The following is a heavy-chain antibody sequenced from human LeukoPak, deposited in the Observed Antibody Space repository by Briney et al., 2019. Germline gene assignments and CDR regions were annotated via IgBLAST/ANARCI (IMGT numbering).Heavy chain of an antibody. Sequence: GGSLRLSCAASGFTFSGYWMSWVRQAPGKGLEWVANIKQDGSEKYYVDSVKGRFTISRDNAKSSLYLQMNGLRAEDTAVYFCARVAPYYYDSSGYSSHYFDYWGQGILVTVSS. D-gene: IGHD3-22*01. V-gene: IGHV3-7*03. CDR2: IKQDGSEK. CDR3: ARVAPYYYDSSGYSSHYFDY. CDR1: GFTFSGYW. J-gene: IGHJ4*02.